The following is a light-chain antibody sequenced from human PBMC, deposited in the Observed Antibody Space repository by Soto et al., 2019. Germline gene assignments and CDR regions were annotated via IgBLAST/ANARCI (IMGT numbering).Light chain of an antibody. CDR2: DAS. CDR3: QQYDSGPRT. Sequence: HITTSPSSLSASVGYIVTMTWRASQSISSDLNWYQQKPGKAPKLLIYDASNLETGVPSRFSGSGSGTDFTFTISSLQPEDIATYFCQQYDSGPRTSGRGTKADIK. J-gene: IGKJ2*02. V-gene: IGKV1-33*01. CDR1: QSISSD.